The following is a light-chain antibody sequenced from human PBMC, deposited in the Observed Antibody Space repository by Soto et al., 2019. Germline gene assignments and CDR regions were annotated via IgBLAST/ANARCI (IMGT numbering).Light chain of an antibody. J-gene: IGKJ5*01. V-gene: IGKV2-28*01. CDR2: LGS. CDR3: MQGLQSTIT. Sequence: IVMIRSPSTLADPPWPSASIPCRLSQSLLHRNGKNYLDWYLQKPGQSPQLLIYLGSSRASGVPDRVSGSGSGTDFTLKIGRVEAEDVGIYYCMQGLQSTITFGQGTRLEIK. CDR1: QSLLHRNGKNY.